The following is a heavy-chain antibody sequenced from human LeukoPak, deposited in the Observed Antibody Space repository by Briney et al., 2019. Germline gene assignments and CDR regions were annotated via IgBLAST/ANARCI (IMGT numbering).Heavy chain of an antibody. D-gene: IGHD2-21*01. V-gene: IGHV5-51*01. Sequence: GESLQISCKGSGYSFNTYWIAWVRQMPGKGLEVMGIVYPGDSDTRYSPSFQGQVTISVDKSISTAYLQWSSLKASDTAMYYCARHYGGGEYCYGMDVSGQGTTVTVAS. J-gene: IGHJ6*02. CDR2: VYPGDSDT. CDR1: GYSFNTYW. CDR3: ARHYGGGEYCYGMDV.